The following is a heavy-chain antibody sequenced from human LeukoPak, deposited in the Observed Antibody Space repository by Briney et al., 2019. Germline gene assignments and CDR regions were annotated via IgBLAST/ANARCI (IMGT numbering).Heavy chain of an antibody. J-gene: IGHJ4*02. CDR3: ARWGHFDTSGYFVADY. CDR2: IYYTGTT. D-gene: IGHD3-22*01. CDR1: DGSISSYY. Sequence: KSSETLSLTCTVSDGSISSYYWNWFRQPPGKGLEWIGHIYYTGTTHYNPSLQSRVSISIDTSKNRFSLKLRSVTAVDTAVYYCARWGHFDTSGYFVADYWGQGTLITVSS. V-gene: IGHV4-59*01.